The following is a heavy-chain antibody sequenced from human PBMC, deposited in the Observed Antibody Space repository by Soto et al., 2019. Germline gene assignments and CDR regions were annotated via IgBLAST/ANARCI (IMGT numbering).Heavy chain of an antibody. D-gene: IGHD5-12*01. CDR3: ARGGYSGYDSSLYYYYGMDV. J-gene: IGHJ6*02. Sequence: GGSLRLSCAASGFTVSSNYMSWVRQAPGKGLEWVSVIYSGGSTYYADSVKGRFTISRDNSKNTLYLQMNSLRAEDTAVYYCARGGYSGYDSSLYYYYGMDVWGQGTTVTVSS. CDR1: GFTVSSNY. CDR2: IYSGGST. V-gene: IGHV3-53*01.